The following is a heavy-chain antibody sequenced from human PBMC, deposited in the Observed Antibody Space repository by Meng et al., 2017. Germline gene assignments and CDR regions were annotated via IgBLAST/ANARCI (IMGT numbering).Heavy chain of an antibody. CDR3: ARDESYIAVAGPNGFDP. D-gene: IGHD6-19*01. J-gene: IGHJ5*02. V-gene: IGHV1-69*01. Sequence: QVRVGKSGAGVKKPGPSVKVSCKASGGTFSSYAISWVRQAPGQGLEWMGGIIPIFGTANYAQKFQGRVTITADESTSTAYMELSSLRSEDTAVYYCARDESYIAVAGPNGFDPWGQGTLVTVSS. CDR1: GGTFSSYA. CDR2: IIPIFGTA.